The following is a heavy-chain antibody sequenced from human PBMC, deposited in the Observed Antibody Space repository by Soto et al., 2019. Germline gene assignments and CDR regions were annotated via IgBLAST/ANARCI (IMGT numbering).Heavy chain of an antibody. CDR3: VRWEIAAAGTTIDY. CDR1: GFTFSSYA. Sequence: QVQLVESGGGVVQPGRSLRLSCAASGFTFSSYAMHWVRQAPGKGLEWVAVISYDGSNKYYADSVKGRFTISRDNSKNTLYLQTTSRRAEDTAVYYGVRWEIAAAGTTIDYWGKGTLVTVSS. J-gene: IGHJ4*02. D-gene: IGHD6-13*01. V-gene: IGHV3-30-3*01. CDR2: ISYDGSNK.